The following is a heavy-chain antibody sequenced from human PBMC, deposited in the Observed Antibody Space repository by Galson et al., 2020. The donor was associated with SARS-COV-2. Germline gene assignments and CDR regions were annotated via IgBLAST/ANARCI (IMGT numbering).Heavy chain of an antibody. CDR2: ISDTRAYI. CDR3: ARFPRAAATSPDS. V-gene: IGHV3-21*01. J-gene: IGHJ4*02. D-gene: IGHD6-25*01. CDR1: GFTFNTHS. Sequence: GESLKISCAASGFTFNTHSMNWVRQATGKGLEWVTSISDTRAYIYYADSVKGRFTISRDNAKNSLFLQMNSLRVEDTGIYYCARFPRAAATSPDSWGQGTLVTVSS.